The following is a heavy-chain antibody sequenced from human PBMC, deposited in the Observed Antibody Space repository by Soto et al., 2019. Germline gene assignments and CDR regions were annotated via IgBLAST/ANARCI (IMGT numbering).Heavy chain of an antibody. J-gene: IGHJ4*02. D-gene: IGHD1-1*01. CDR1: GYTFTGYY. CDR3: ARDGLDSSMDLYDY. CDR2: INPNSGGT. Sequence: ASVKVSCKASGYTFTGYYMHWVRQAPGQGLEWMGWINPNSGGTNYAQKFQGRVTMTRDTSISTAYMELSRLRSDDTAVYYCARDGLDSSMDLYDYWGQGTLVTVSS. V-gene: IGHV1-2*02.